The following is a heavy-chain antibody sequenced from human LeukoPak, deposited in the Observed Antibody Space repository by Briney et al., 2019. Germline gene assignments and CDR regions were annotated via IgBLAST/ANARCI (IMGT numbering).Heavy chain of an antibody. CDR1: GGSITSYF. Sequence: PSETLSLTCTVSGGSITSYFLTWVRPSAGKGLGFIGRLRPTDGYTNYNPSLKSRVSMSLDTSKKQLSLELTSVTAADTAVYYCARDLYGSGSYWRPPPMDVWGKGTTVTVSS. CDR2: LRPTDGYT. V-gene: IGHV4-4*07. J-gene: IGHJ6*04. CDR3: ARDLYGSGSYWRPPPMDV. D-gene: IGHD3-10*01.